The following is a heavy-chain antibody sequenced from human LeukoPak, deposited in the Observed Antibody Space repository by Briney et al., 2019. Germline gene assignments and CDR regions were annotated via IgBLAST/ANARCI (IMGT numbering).Heavy chain of an antibody. J-gene: IGHJ6*03. CDR3: ARSAAGTISHLDYYYYMDV. CDR1: GGTFSSYA. Sequence: GASVKVSCKASGGTFSSYAISWVRQAPGQGLEWMGGIIPIFGTANYAQKFQGRVTITADKSTSTAYMELSSLRSEDTAVYYCARSAAGTISHLDYYYYMDVWGKGTTVTVSS. V-gene: IGHV1-69*06. CDR2: IIPIFGTA. D-gene: IGHD6-13*01.